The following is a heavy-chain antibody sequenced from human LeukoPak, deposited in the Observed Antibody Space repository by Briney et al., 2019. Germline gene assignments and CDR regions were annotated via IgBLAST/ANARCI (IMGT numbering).Heavy chain of an antibody. CDR2: ISSSGSTI. CDR3: ARDGYDFWSGYHYYYYYGMDV. J-gene: IGHJ6*02. V-gene: IGHV3-11*01. Sequence: GGALRVSCAAPGFTFSDYYMSWIRQAPGKRLWWVSYISSSGSTIYYAHSVKGGFTISRENAKNSLYLQMNSLRAEDTAVYYCARDGYDFWSGYHYYYYYGMDVWGQGTTVTVS. CDR1: GFTFSDYY. D-gene: IGHD3-3*01.